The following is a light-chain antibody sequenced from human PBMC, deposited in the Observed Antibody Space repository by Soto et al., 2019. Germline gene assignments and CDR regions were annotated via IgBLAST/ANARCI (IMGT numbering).Light chain of an antibody. CDR3: SSYTSSGTRV. J-gene: IGLJ1*01. Sequence: QSALTQPASVSGSPGQSITISCTGTSSDVGGYNYVSWYQQHPDKAPKLMIYDVSNRPSGVSTRFSGSKSGNTASLTISGLQAEDDADYYCSSYTSSGTRVFGAGTKLTVL. V-gene: IGLV2-14*01. CDR2: DVS. CDR1: SSDVGGYNY.